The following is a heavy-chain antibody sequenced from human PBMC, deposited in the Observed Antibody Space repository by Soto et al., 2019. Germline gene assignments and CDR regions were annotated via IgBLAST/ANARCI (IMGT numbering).Heavy chain of an antibody. J-gene: IGHJ6*02. CDR3: ARGGYSYGYGYYYGMDV. CDR2: IYPGDSDT. D-gene: IGHD5-18*01. V-gene: IGHV5-51*01. Sequence: GESLKISCKGSGYSFTSYWIGWVRQMPGKGLEWMGIIYPGDSDTRYSPSFQGQVTISADKSISTAYLQWSSLKASDTAMYYCARGGYSYGYGYYYGMDVWGQGTTVTVS. CDR1: GYSFTSYW.